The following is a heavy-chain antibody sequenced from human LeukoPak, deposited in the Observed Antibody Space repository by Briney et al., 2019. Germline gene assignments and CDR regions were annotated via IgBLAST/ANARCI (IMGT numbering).Heavy chain of an antibody. Sequence: GGSLRLSCAASGFTFSSYSMNWVRQAPGKGLEWVSSISSSSSYIYYADSVKGRFTIPRDNAKNSLYLQMNSLRAEDTAVYYYARVSLLRAWPSLDYWGQGTLVTVSS. CDR3: ARVSLLRAWPSLDY. D-gene: IGHD5-12*01. J-gene: IGHJ4*02. V-gene: IGHV3-21*01. CDR1: GFTFSSYS. CDR2: ISSSSSYI.